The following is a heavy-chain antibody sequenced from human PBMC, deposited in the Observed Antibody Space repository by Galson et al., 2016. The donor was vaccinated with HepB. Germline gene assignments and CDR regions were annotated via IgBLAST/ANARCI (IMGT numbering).Heavy chain of an antibody. CDR3: ASQTIYSGYGVGDY. Sequence: SLRLSCAASGFTFTSSAMHWVRQAAGKGLEWVALISYDGRNEYYANSVKGRFTISRDNSNHMLYLYMDNLRAEDTAMYFCASQTIYSGYGVGDYWGLGILVTVSS. D-gene: IGHD5-12*01. V-gene: IGHV3-30*04. CDR1: GFTFTSSA. J-gene: IGHJ4*02. CDR2: ISYDGRNE.